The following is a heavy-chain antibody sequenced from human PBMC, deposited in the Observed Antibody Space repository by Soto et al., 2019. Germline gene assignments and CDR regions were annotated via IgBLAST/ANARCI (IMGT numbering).Heavy chain of an antibody. CDR3: ARGFGRSHFDY. J-gene: IGHJ4*02. D-gene: IGHD3-16*01. CDR2: FHYNGST. CDR1: GGSISSRDSY. Sequence: SETLSLTCTVSGGSISSRDSYWGWIRQPPGKGLEWIGSFHYNGSTYYNPSLKSRVTISVDTSKNQLSLRVTSVTAADTAVYYCARGFGRSHFDYWGQGTLVTVSS. V-gene: IGHV4-39*01.